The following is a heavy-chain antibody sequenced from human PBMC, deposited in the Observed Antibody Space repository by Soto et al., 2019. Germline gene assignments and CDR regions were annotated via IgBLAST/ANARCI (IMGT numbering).Heavy chain of an antibody. Sequence: GGSLRLSCAASGFTFSSYSMNWVRQAPGKGLEWVSYISSSSGTIYYADSVKGRFTISRDNAKNSLYLQMNSLRDEDTAVYYCAREALDIVVVPAAIPSFYYGMDVWGQGTTVTVSS. CDR2: ISSSSGTI. D-gene: IGHD2-2*01. J-gene: IGHJ6*02. V-gene: IGHV3-48*02. CDR3: AREALDIVVVPAAIPSFYYGMDV. CDR1: GFTFSSYS.